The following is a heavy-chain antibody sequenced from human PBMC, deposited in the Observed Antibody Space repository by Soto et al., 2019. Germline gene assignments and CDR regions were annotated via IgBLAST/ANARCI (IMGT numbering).Heavy chain of an antibody. D-gene: IGHD6-6*01. V-gene: IGHV3-74*01. Sequence: EVQLVESGGGLVQPGGSLRLSCAASGFTFSSYWMHWVRQAPGKGLVWVSPINSDGSSTSYADSVKGRFTISRDNAKNTLYLQMNSLRAEDTAVYYCARGRYSTSSGRSYYHGMDVWGQGTTVTVSS. CDR1: GFTFSSYW. J-gene: IGHJ6*02. CDR3: ARGRYSTSSGRSYYHGMDV. CDR2: INSDGSST.